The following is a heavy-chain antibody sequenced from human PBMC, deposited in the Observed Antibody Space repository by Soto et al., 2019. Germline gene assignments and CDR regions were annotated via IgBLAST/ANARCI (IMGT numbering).Heavy chain of an antibody. D-gene: IGHD3-22*01. CDR3: ARDQYDSSGYYPHYYGMDV. J-gene: IGHJ6*02. CDR1: GGSISSGGYY. V-gene: IGHV4-31*03. CDR2: IYYSGST. Sequence: PSETLSLTCTVSGGSISSGGYYRSWIRQHPGKGLEWIGYIYYSGSTYYNPSLKSRVTISVDTSKNQFSLKLSSVTAADTAVYYCARDQYDSSGYYPHYYGMDVWGQGTKVTVSS.